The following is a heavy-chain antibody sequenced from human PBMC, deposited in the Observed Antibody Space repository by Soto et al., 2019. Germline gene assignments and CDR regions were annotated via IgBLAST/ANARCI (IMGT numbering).Heavy chain of an antibody. CDR2: IYYSGST. CDR3: ARRYGVYFDY. V-gene: IGHV4-59*08. J-gene: IGHJ4*02. D-gene: IGHD4-17*01. CDR1: GGSISSYY. Sequence: SENLSLTCTVSGGSISSYYWSWIRQPPGKGLEWIGYIYYSGSTNYNPSLKSRVTISVDTSKNQFSLKLSSVTAADTAVYYCARRYGVYFDYWGQGTLVTVSS.